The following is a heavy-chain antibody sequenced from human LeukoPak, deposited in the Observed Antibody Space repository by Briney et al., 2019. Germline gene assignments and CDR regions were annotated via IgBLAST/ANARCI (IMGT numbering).Heavy chain of an antibody. Sequence: PSETLSLTCAVYGGSFSGYYWSWIRQPPGKGLEWIGEINHSGSTNYNPSLKSRVTISIDTSKNQFSLKLSSVTAADTAVYYCARGPWGLLPPFDHWRQATLVSVSS. J-gene: IGHJ4*02. CDR2: INHSGST. V-gene: IGHV4-34*01. D-gene: IGHD1-26*01. CDR1: GGSFSGYY. CDR3: ARGPWGLLPPFDH.